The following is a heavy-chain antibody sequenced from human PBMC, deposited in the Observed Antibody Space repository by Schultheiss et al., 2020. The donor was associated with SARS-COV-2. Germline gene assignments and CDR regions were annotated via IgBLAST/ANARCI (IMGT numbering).Heavy chain of an antibody. V-gene: IGHV3-23*01. CDR2: ISGSGGST. Sequence: GGSLRLSCAASGFTFSSYWMSWVRQAPGKGLEWVSAISGSGGSTYYADSVKGRFTISRDNSKNTLYLQMNSLRAEDTAVYYCARYSSSSRLTIFDYWGQGTLVTVSS. CDR1: GFTFSSYW. CDR3: ARYSSSSRLTIFDY. J-gene: IGHJ4*02. D-gene: IGHD6-6*01.